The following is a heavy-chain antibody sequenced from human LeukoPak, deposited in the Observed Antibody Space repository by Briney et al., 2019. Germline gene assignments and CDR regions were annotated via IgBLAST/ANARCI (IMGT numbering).Heavy chain of an antibody. CDR2: IGWNSGSI. CDR3: AKDGRWLQLEYYFDY. V-gene: IGHV3-9*01. Sequence: PGGSLRLSCAASGFTFDDYAMHWVRQAPGKGLEWVSTIGWNSGSIGYADSAKGRFTISRDNAKNSLYLQMNSLRAEDTAFYYCAKDGRWLQLEYYFDYWGQGTLVTVSS. D-gene: IGHD5-24*01. CDR1: GFTFDDYA. J-gene: IGHJ4*02.